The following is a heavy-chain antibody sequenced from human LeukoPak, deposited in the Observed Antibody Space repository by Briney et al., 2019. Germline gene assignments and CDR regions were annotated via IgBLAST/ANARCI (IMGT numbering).Heavy chain of an antibody. CDR1: GYTFTGYY. Sequence: ASVKVSCKASGYTFTGYYMHWVRQAPGQGLEWMGIINPSGGSTSYAQKFQGRVTMTRDTSTSTVYMELSSLRSEDTAVYYCATLQTHDAFDIWGQGTMVTVSS. CDR2: INPSGGST. CDR3: ATLQTHDAFDI. V-gene: IGHV1-46*01. D-gene: IGHD1-1*01. J-gene: IGHJ3*02.